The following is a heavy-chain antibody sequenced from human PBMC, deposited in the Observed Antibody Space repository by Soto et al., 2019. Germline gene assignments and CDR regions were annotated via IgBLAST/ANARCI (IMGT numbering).Heavy chain of an antibody. CDR1: GGSISSSSYY. J-gene: IGHJ6*02. D-gene: IGHD3-10*01. CDR2: IYYSGST. Sequence: PSETLSLTCTVSGGSISSSSYYWGWIRQPPGKGLEWIGSIYYSGSTYYNPSLKSRVTISVDTSKNQFSLKLSSVTAADTAVYYCARPRGEQGMDVWGQGTTVTVSS. V-gene: IGHV4-39*01. CDR3: ARPRGEQGMDV.